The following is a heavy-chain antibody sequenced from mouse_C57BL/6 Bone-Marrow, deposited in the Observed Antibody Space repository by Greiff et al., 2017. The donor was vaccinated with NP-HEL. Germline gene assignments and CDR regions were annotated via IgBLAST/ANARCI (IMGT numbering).Heavy chain of an antibody. D-gene: IGHD1-1*01. CDR3: ARWTVVPGNFDY. CDR2: IYPGDGDT. V-gene: IGHV1-82*01. CDR1: GYAFSSSW. J-gene: IGHJ2*01. Sequence: QVQLKESGPELVKPGASVKISCKASGYAFSSSWMNWVKQRPGKGLEWIGRIYPGDGDTNYNGKFKGKATLTADKSSSTAYMQLSSLTSEDSAVYFCARWTVVPGNFDYWGQGTTLTVSS.